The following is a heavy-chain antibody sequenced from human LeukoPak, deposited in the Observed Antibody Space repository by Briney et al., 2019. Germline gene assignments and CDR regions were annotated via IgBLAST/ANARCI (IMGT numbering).Heavy chain of an antibody. CDR2: ISYDGSNK. V-gene: IGHV3-30*03. Sequence: PGRSLRLSCAASGFTFSSYGMHWVRQAPGKGLEWVAVISYDGSNKYYADSVKGRFTISGDNSKNTLYLQMNSLRAEDTAVYYCARAHGYSSSSDYWGQGTLVTVSS. D-gene: IGHD6-6*01. J-gene: IGHJ4*02. CDR3: ARAHGYSSSSDY. CDR1: GFTFSSYG.